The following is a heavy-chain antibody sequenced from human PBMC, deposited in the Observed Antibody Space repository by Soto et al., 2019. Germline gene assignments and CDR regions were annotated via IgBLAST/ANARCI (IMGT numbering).Heavy chain of an antibody. Sequence: ASVKFYCRASGYTFTSYGISLVRPAPGQGLEWMGWINPNSGGTNYAQKFQGWVTMTRDTSISTAYMELSRLRSDDTAVYYCARGAVLRYFDWLLPSYYYGMDVWGQGTTVTVSS. V-gene: IGHV1-2*04. D-gene: IGHD3-9*01. CDR3: ARGAVLRYFDWLLPSYYYGMDV. CDR1: GYTFTSYG. CDR2: INPNSGGT. J-gene: IGHJ6*02.